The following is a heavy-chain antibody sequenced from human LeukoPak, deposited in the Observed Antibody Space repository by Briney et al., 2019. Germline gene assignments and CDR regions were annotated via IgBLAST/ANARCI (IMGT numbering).Heavy chain of an antibody. CDR3: ARTGVGAVAGTTVDY. J-gene: IGHJ4*02. CDR2: INHSGST. CDR1: GGSFSGYY. V-gene: IGHV4-34*01. Sequence: SETLSLTCAVYGGSFSGYYWSWIRQPPGKGLEWIGEINHSGSTNYNPSLKSRVTISVDTSKYQFSLKLSSVTAADTAVYYCARTGVGAVAGTTVDYWGQGTLVTVSS. D-gene: IGHD6-19*01.